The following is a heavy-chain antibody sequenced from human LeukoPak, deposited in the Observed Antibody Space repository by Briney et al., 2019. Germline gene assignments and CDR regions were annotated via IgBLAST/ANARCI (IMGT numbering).Heavy chain of an antibody. CDR2: ISAYNGNT. Sequence: ASVKVSCKASGYTFSSHGNIWVRQAPGQGLEWMGWISAYNGNTNYAQKLQGRVTMTTDTSTTTAYMELRSLRSDDTAVYYCARLLQGWELNYYYSYMDVWGKGTTVTISS. CDR1: GYTFSSHG. J-gene: IGHJ6*03. D-gene: IGHD4-23*01. CDR3: ARLLQGWELNYYYSYMDV. V-gene: IGHV1-18*01.